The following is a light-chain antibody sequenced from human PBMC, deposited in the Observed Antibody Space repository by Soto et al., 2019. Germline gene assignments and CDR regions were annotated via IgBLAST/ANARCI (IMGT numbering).Light chain of an antibody. J-gene: IGKJ2*01. CDR2: DAS. CDR1: QSISSW. V-gene: IGKV1-5*01. CDR3: QQYNSYST. Sequence: DIQMTQSPSTLSASVGDRVTITCRASQSISSWLAWYQQKPGKAPKLLIYDASSLESVVPSGFSGSGSGTEFTLTISSLQPDDFATYYCQQYNSYSTFGQGTKLEIK.